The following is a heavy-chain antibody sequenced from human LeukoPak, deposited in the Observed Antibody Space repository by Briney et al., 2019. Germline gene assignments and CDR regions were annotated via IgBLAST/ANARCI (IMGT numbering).Heavy chain of an antibody. CDR1: GFTFSSYS. V-gene: IGHV3-21*01. CDR3: AREPTGDY. D-gene: IGHD1-1*01. J-gene: IGHJ4*02. CDR2: ISSGGTFM. Sequence: GGSLRLSCAASGFTFSSYSINWVRQAPGKGLEWASSISSGGTFMYYADSVKGRFTISRDNAKKSVFLQMNSLSAEDSAVYYCAREPTGDYWGQGMLVTVSS.